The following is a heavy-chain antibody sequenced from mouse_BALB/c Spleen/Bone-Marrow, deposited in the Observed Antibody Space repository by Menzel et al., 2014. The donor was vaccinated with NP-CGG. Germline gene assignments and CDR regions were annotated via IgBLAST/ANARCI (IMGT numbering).Heavy chain of an antibody. D-gene: IGHD4-1*01. J-gene: IGHJ4*01. CDR1: GYTFTSYW. CDR3: ARMWDGYYAMDY. V-gene: IGHV1-87*01. CDR2: IYPGDGDT. Sequence: QVTLKECGAELARPGASVKLSCKASGYTFTSYWMQWVKQRPGQGLEWIGAIYPGDGDTRYTQKFKGKATLTADKSSSTAYMQLSSLASEDSAVYYCARMWDGYYAMDYWGQGTSVTVSS.